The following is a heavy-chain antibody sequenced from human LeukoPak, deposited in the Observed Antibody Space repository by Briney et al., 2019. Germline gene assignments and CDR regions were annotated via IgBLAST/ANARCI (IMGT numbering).Heavy chain of an antibody. V-gene: IGHV4-59*01. CDR3: ARSGAGFLEWLSYYYYMGV. CDR2: IYYSGST. D-gene: IGHD3-3*01. Sequence: SETLSLTCTVSGGSISSYYWSWIRQPPGKGLEWIGYIYYSGSTNYNPSLKSRVTISVDTSKNQFSLKLSSVTAADTAVYYCARSGAGFLEWLSYYYYMGVWGKGTTVTVSS. CDR1: GGSISSYY. J-gene: IGHJ6*03.